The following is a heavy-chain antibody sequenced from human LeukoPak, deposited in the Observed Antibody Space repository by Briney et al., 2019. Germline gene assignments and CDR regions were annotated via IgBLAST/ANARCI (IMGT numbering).Heavy chain of an antibody. D-gene: IGHD2-2*01. V-gene: IGHV4-34*01. Sequence: SETLSLTCAVYGGSFSGYYWSWIRQPPGKGLAGMGEIHHSGSTNYNPSLKIRITISVDTSKNPLSLKLGSVTDADTAVYYCAREGYCSSTSCHPLWGQGTLVTVSS. CDR3: AREGYCSSTSCHPL. J-gene: IGHJ4*02. CDR2: IHHSGST. CDR1: GGSFSGYY.